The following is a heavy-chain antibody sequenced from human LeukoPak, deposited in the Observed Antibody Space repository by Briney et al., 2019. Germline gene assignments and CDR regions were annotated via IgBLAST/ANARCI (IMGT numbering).Heavy chain of an antibody. V-gene: IGHV3-21*01. CDR1: GFTFSHYS. J-gene: IGHJ4*02. Sequence: GGSLRLSCAASGFTFSHYSMNWVRQAPGKGLEWVSSMSINSGLIYYADSLKGRFTISRDNAKNSLYLQMNSLRAEATAVYYCARVGIAVAIDYWGQGTLVTVSS. CDR2: MSINSGLI. D-gene: IGHD6-19*01. CDR3: ARVGIAVAIDY.